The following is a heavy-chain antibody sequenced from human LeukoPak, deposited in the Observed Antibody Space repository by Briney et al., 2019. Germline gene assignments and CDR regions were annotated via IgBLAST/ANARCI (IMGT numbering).Heavy chain of an antibody. D-gene: IGHD3-16*02. CDR3: AAAGSYRFDF. CDR1: GFTFSNSW. Sequence: GGSLRLSCVGSGFTFSNSWIHWVRQAPGKGLVWVSRVNPDGRTTNYADSVNGRFTISRDNAKNTLYLQMNSLTVEDTAVYYCAAAGSYRFDFWGQGTLVTVSS. CDR2: VNPDGRTT. J-gene: IGHJ4*02. V-gene: IGHV3-74*01.